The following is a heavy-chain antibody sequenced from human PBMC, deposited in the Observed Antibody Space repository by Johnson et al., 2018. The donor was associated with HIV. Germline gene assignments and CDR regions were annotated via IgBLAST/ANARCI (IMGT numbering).Heavy chain of an antibody. V-gene: IGHV3-7*05. Sequence: VQLVESGGGVVQPGRSLRLSCVASGFTFSSYGMHWVRQAPGKGLEWVANIKQDGSEKYYVDSVKGRFTISRDNAKNSLYLQMNSLRAEDTAVYYCARDALANWEEVDAFDIWGQGTMVTVSS. J-gene: IGHJ3*02. CDR3: ARDALANWEEVDAFDI. D-gene: IGHD7-27*01. CDR2: IKQDGSEK. CDR1: GFTFSSYG.